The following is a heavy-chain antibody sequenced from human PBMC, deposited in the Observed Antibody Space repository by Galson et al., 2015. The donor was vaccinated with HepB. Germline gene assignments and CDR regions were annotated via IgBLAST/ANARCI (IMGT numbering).Heavy chain of an antibody. CDR3: VRDWRDGHNQDFDY. CDR2: INQDASLA. J-gene: IGHJ4*02. Sequence: SLRLSCAASGFTFTDYWMSWVRQAPGKGLEWVANINQDASLAYYVDSLKGRFTLSRDNAKNSVYLHLNSLRPEDTAVYFCVRDWRDGHNQDFDYWGQGTLVTVSS. D-gene: IGHD5-24*01. V-gene: IGHV3-7*03. CDR1: GFTFTDYW.